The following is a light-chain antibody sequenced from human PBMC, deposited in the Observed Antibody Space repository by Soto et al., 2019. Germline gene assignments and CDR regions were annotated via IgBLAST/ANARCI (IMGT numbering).Light chain of an antibody. CDR3: QQYKNWPRT. V-gene: IGKV3-15*01. J-gene: IGKJ1*01. CDR1: QSVSSN. Sequence: EIVMTQSPGTLSVSPGARAALSCRASQSVSSNLAWYQQKPGQAPRLLIYGASTRATGIPARFSGSGSGTEFTLTISSLQSEDFAVYYCQQYKNWPRTFGQGTKVDI. CDR2: GAS.